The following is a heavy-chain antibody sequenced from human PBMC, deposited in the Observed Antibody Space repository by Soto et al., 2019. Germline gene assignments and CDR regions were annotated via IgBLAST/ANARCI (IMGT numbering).Heavy chain of an antibody. J-gene: IGHJ4*02. CDR1: GYTFTSHG. Sequence: ASVKVSCKASGYTFTSHGISWVRQAPGQGLEWMGWISPYNGNTDYAQKVQGRVTMTTDTSTSTAYMELRSLRSDDTAVYYCARDKLEMATIFDSWGRGALVTVSS. V-gene: IGHV1-18*01. CDR2: ISPYNGNT. D-gene: IGHD5-12*01. CDR3: ARDKLEMATIFDS.